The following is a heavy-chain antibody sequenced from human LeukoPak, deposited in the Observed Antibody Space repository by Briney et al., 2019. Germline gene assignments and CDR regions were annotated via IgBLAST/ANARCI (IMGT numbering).Heavy chain of an antibody. J-gene: IGHJ6*02. V-gene: IGHV6-1*01. CDR2: TYYRSKWYN. CDR3: ARDSRVRLAPVYYYYGMDV. D-gene: IGHD6-19*01. CDR1: GDSVSSNSAA. Sequence: SQTLSLTCAISGDSVSSNSAAWNWIRQSPSRGLEWLGRTYYRSKWYNDYAVSVKSRITINPDTSKNQFSLQLNSVTPEDTAVYYCARDSRVRLAPVYYYYGMDVWGQGTTVTVSS.